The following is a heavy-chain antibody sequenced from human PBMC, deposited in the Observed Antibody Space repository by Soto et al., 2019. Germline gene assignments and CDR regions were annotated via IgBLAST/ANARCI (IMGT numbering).Heavy chain of an antibody. CDR1: GFTFSSYW. V-gene: IGHV3-7*03. CDR2: IQQDVGEK. Sequence: EVQLAESGGGLVQPGGSLRLSCAASGFTFSSYWMSWVRQAPGKGLEWVANIQQDVGEKYYVDSVKGRFTISRDNAKNSLYLQMNTLRGDDTAVYYCVRDYRVSYGYGPFDYWGQGTLVTVSS. D-gene: IGHD5-18*01. J-gene: IGHJ4*02. CDR3: VRDYRVSYGYGPFDY.